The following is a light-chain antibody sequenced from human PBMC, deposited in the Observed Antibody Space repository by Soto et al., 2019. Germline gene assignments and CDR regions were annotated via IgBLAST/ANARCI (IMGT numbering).Light chain of an antibody. Sequence: EIVLAQSPGTLSLSPGERATLSCRASQRLGSYIAWYQQKPGQPPRLLLYDASNRATDDPARLSGIGSGTDFNLTVRSLEPEDSAVYYCQQRSNWPLMYSFGQGTKLDI. CDR1: QRLGSY. V-gene: IGKV3-11*01. CDR2: DAS. J-gene: IGKJ2*01. CDR3: QQRSNWPLMYS.